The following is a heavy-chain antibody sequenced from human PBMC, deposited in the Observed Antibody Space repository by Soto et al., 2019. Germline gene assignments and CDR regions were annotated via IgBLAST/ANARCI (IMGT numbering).Heavy chain of an antibody. CDR3: ARDPARITMVRGVITWFDP. CDR2: INAGNGNT. Sequence: VSVKVSCKASGYTFTSYAMHWVRQAPGQRLEWMGWINAGNGNTKYSQKFQGRVTITRDTSASTAYMELSSLRSEDTAVYYCARDPARITMVRGVITWFDPWGQGTLVTVSS. D-gene: IGHD3-10*01. CDR1: GYTFTSYA. J-gene: IGHJ5*02. V-gene: IGHV1-3*01.